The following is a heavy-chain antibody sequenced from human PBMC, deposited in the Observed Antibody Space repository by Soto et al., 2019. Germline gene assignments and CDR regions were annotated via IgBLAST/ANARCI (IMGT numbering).Heavy chain of an antibody. D-gene: IGHD6-13*01. V-gene: IGHV3-13*01. Sequence: GGSLRLSCAASGLTFSSYDMHWVRQATGKGLEWVSAIGTAGDTYYPGSVKGRFTISRENAKNSLYLQMNSLRAEDTAVYYCARGKSGGTIDYWGQGTLVTVSS. CDR1: GLTFSSYD. J-gene: IGHJ4*02. CDR3: ARGKSGGTIDY. CDR2: IGTAGDT.